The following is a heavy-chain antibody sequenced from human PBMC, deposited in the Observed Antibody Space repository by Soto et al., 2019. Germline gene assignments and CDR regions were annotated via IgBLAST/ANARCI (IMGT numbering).Heavy chain of an antibody. V-gene: IGHV4-34*01. Sequence: QVQLQQWGAGLLKPSETLSLTCAVYGGSFSGYYWSWIRQPPGKGLEWIGEINHSGSTNYNPSLRNRGIVAVERSKNQYALMLGSVAAVGTTVYYCARGWGIEAAGRTFDYWGQGTLVTDSS. J-gene: IGHJ4*02. CDR2: INHSGST. CDR1: GGSFSGYY. CDR3: ARGWGIEAAGRTFDY. D-gene: IGHD6-13*01.